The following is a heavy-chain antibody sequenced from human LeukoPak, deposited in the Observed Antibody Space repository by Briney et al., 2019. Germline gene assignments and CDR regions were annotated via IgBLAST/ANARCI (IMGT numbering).Heavy chain of an antibody. CDR1: GASITSSKY. D-gene: IGHD3-10*01. CDR2: VYHSGST. V-gene: IGHV4-4*02. Sequence: PSETLSLTCAVSGASITSSKYCSWVRPPPGKGLGWIGQVYHSGSTNYNPSLKSRVTISVDKSTNQFSLKLSSVTAADTAVYFCARHGIIYGSGTNFDYWGQGTLVTVSS. J-gene: IGHJ4*02. CDR3: ARHGIIYGSGTNFDY.